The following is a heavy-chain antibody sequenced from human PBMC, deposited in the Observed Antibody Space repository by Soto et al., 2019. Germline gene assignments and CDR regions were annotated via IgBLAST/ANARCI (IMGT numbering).Heavy chain of an antibody. V-gene: IGHV3-7*03. CDR1: KFTFSSYW. CDR3: AASSGWLFDY. J-gene: IGHJ4*02. D-gene: IGHD6-19*01. Sequence: HPGGSLRLSCTASKFTFSSYWMNWVRQAPGKGLEWVANIKEDGSEKYYVDSVKGRFTISRDNAKNSVFLQMNSLRADDTAVYYCAASSGWLFDYWGQGTLVTVSS. CDR2: IKEDGSEK.